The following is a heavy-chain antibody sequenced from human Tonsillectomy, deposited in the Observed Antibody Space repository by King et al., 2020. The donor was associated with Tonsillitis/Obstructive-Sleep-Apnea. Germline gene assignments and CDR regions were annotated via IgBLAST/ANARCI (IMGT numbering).Heavy chain of an antibody. CDR2: ISYDGSNK. Sequence: VQLVESGGGVVQPGRSLRLSCAASGFTFSSYAMHWVRQAPGKGLEWVAVISYDGSNKYYADSVKGRFTISRDSSKNTLYLQMNSLRAEDTAVYYCARDQVPAAIGGGIRPWGQGTLVTVSS. CDR1: GFTFSSYA. D-gene: IGHD2-2*02. J-gene: IGHJ5*02. CDR3: ARDQVPAAIGGGIRP. V-gene: IGHV3-30*04.